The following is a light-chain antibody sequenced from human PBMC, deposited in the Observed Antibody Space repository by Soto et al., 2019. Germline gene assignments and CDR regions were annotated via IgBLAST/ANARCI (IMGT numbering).Light chain of an antibody. V-gene: IGLV2-14*01. CDR2: EVS. CDR1: SSDIGAYNS. J-gene: IGLJ1*01. CDR3: SSRTTSSPYV. Sequence: QSALTQPASVSGSPGQSITISCTGTSSDIGAYNSVSWYQQHPGKAPKLMIYEVSNRPSGVSNRFSASKSGNTASLTISGLQAEHEADDYCSSRTTSSPYVFGTGTKDTVL.